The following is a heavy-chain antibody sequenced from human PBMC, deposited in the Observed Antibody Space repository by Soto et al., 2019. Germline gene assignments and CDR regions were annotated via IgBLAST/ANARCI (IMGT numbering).Heavy chain of an antibody. V-gene: IGHV3-48*02. J-gene: IGHJ4*02. D-gene: IGHD3-22*01. CDR3: ARKGYCDSRAPVDY. Sequence: PGGSLRLSCAASGFTFSSYSMNWVRQAPGKGLEWVSYISSSSSTIYYADSVKGRFTISRDNAKNSLYLQMNSLRDVDMAVYYCARKGYCDSRAPVDYWGQGTLVTVSS. CDR1: GFTFSSYS. CDR2: ISSSSSTI.